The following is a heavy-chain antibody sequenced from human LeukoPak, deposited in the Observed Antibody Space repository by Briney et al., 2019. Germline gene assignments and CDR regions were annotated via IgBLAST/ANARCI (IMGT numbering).Heavy chain of an antibody. J-gene: IGHJ4*02. Sequence: PGGSLSLTCTPSGFTINSYEIIWVRQAPGKGLEWISYISKSGSIKYYADSVKGRFIISRVNGNNFLYLQMLTLRAEATAIYYCAGERRYYFYFWRQGALAIVSS. CDR1: GFTINSYE. CDR3: AGERRYYFYF. CDR2: ISKSGSIK. V-gene: IGHV3-48*03.